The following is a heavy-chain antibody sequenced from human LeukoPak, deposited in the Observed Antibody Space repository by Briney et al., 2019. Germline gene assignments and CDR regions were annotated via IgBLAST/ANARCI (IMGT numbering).Heavy chain of an antibody. Sequence: GASLQISCKGSGYSFTSYWIGWVRQLPGKGLEWMGILYPGDSDTRYSPSFQGQVTISADKSISTAYLQWSSLKASDTAMYYCARAPDLDIVVVYDAFDIWGQGTMVTVSS. D-gene: IGHD2-2*01. V-gene: IGHV5-51*01. CDR3: ARAPDLDIVVVYDAFDI. CDR1: GYSFTSYW. CDR2: LYPGDSDT. J-gene: IGHJ3*02.